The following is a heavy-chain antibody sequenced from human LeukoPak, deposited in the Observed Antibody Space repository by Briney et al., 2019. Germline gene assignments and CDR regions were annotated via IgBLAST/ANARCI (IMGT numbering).Heavy chain of an antibody. D-gene: IGHD4-11*01. CDR1: GFNLSSYS. Sequence: GGSLRLSCADSGFNLSSYSMNWVRQAPGKGLEWVSSISSSSSYIYYADSVKGRFTISRDNAKNSLYLQMNSLRAEDTAVCYCARGTVSLFFFDYWGQGTLVTVSS. CDR3: ARGTVSLFFFDY. V-gene: IGHV3-21*01. J-gene: IGHJ4*02. CDR2: ISSSSSYI.